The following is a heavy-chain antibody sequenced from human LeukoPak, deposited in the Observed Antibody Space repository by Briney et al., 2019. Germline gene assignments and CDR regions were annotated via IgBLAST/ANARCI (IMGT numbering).Heavy chain of an antibody. V-gene: IGHV3-33*01. Sequence: PGGSLRLSCAASGFTFSSYGMHWVRQAPGKGLEWVAVIWYVGSNKYYADSVKGRFTISRDNSKNTLYLQMNSLRAEDTAVYYCARGSRTGVVVIVFDYWGQGTLVTVSS. D-gene: IGHD3-22*01. J-gene: IGHJ4*02. CDR1: GFTFSSYG. CDR2: IWYVGSNK. CDR3: ARGSRTGVVVIVFDY.